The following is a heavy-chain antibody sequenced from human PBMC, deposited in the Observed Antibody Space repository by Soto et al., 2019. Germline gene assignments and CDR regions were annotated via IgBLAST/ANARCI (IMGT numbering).Heavy chain of an antibody. J-gene: IGHJ6*02. D-gene: IGHD2-2*01. V-gene: IGHV3-33*01. CDR1: GFTFSSYG. CDR2: IWYDGSNK. CDR3: ARHALTEYYYSRMAV. Sequence: GGSLRLSCAASGFTFSSYGMHWVRQAPGKGLEWVAVIWYDGSNKYYADSVKGRFTISRDNSKNTLYLQMNSLRAEDTAVYYCARHALTEYYYSRMAVWGQGTTATVSS.